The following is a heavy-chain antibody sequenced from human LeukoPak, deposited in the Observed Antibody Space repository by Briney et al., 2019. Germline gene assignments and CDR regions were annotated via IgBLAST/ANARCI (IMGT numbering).Heavy chain of an antibody. CDR2: IYYSGST. CDR3: ARTSTVVTPYWYFDL. D-gene: IGHD4-23*01. J-gene: IGHJ2*01. V-gene: IGHV4-38-2*02. CDR1: GYSISSDYY. Sequence: SETLSLTCTVSGYSISSDYYWGWIRQPPGKGLEWIGYIYYSGSTNYNPSLKSRVTISVDTSKNQFSLKLSSVTAADTAVYYCARTSTVVTPYWYFDLWGRGTLVTVSS.